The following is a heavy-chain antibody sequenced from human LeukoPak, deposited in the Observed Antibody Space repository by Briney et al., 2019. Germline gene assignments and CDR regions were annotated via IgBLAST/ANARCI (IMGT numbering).Heavy chain of an antibody. V-gene: IGHV1-69*05. CDR2: IIPIFGTA. D-gene: IGHD1-26*01. J-gene: IGHJ4*02. CDR1: GGTFSSYA. Sequence: ASVKVSCKASGGTFSSYAISWVRQAPGQGLEWMGGIIPIFGTANYAQKFQGRVTITTDESTSTAHMELSSLRSEDTAVYYCARGGGIVGQFDYWGQGTLVTVSS. CDR3: ARGGGIVGQFDY.